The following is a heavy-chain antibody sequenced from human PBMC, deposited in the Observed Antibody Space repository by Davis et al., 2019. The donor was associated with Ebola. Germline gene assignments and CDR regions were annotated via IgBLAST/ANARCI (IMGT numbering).Heavy chain of an antibody. CDR3: ARDTPRGIAAAGTFDY. D-gene: IGHD6-13*01. J-gene: IGHJ4*02. CDR2: ISSSSSYI. CDR1: GFTFSSYS. Sequence: GESLKISCAASGFTFSSYSMNWVRQAPGKGLEWVSSISSSSSYIYYADSVKGRFTISRDNAKNSLYLQMNSLRAEDTAVYYCARDTPRGIAAAGTFDYWGQGTLVTVSS. V-gene: IGHV3-21*01.